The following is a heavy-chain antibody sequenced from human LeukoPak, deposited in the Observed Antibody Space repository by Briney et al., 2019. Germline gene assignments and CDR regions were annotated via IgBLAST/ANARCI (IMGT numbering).Heavy chain of an antibody. J-gene: IGHJ4*02. Sequence: GGSLRLSCAASGFTFSIYNMNWVRQTPGKGLEWVSLISSSSGYIYYTDSVKGRFTISRDNAKNSLYLQMNSLRAEDSAVYYCTRGSEWEPLYYFDYWGQGSLVTASS. CDR3: TRGSEWEPLYYFDY. CDR2: ISSSSGYI. D-gene: IGHD1-26*01. CDR1: GFTFSIYN. V-gene: IGHV3-21*01.